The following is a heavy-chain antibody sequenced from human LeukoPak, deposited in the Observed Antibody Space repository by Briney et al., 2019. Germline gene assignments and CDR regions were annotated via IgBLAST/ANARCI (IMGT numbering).Heavy chain of an antibody. CDR2: IYTSGST. V-gene: IGHV4-4*07. CDR3: ARGPDTIFGVVIRLGWFDP. CDR1: GGSISSYN. J-gene: IGHJ5*02. Sequence: SETLSLTCTVSGGSISSYNWSWIRQPAGKGLEWIGRIYTSGSTNYNPSLKSRVTMSVDTSKNQFSLKLSSVTAADTAVYYCARGPDTIFGVVIRLGWFDPWGQGTLVTVSS. D-gene: IGHD3-3*01.